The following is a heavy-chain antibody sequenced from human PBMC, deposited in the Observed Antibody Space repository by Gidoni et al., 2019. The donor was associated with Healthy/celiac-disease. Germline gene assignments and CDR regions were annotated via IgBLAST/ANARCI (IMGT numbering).Heavy chain of an antibody. V-gene: IGHV4-34*01. Sequence: QVQLQQWGAGRLKPSETLSLTCAVYGGSFSGYYWSWIRQPPGKGLEWIGEINHSGSTNYNPSLKSRVTISVDTSKNQFSLKLSSVTAADTAVYYCARGGITIFGVVIKYYYYYGMDVWGQGTTVTVSS. D-gene: IGHD3-3*01. J-gene: IGHJ6*02. CDR1: GGSFSGYY. CDR3: ARGGITIFGVVIKYYYYYGMDV. CDR2: INHSGST.